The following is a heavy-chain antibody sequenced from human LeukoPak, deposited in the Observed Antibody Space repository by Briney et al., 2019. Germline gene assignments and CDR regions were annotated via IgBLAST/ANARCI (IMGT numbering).Heavy chain of an antibody. CDR2: IKGDGSAK. Sequence: GSLRLSCAASGFPFSDSWMTLIRQAPGKGLEWVAFIKGDGSAKKYVDSVKGRFTISRDNAKNSLFLQMNSLRAEDTAVYYCARDRGWIQHDIWGQGTMVTVSS. CDR1: GFPFSDSW. CDR3: ARDRGWIQHDI. D-gene: IGHD5-18*01. J-gene: IGHJ3*02. V-gene: IGHV3-7*01.